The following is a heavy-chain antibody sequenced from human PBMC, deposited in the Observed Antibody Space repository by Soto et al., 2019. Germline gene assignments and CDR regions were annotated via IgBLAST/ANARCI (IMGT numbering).Heavy chain of an antibody. CDR1: GYTLTELS. CDR3: ATDRDRDAFDI. V-gene: IGHV1-24*01. Sequence: ASVKVSCKVSGYTLTELSMHWVRQAPGKGLEWMGGFDPEDGETIYAQKFQGRVTMNEDTSTDTAYMELSSLRSEYTAVYYCATDRDRDAFDIWGQGTMVTISS. J-gene: IGHJ3*02. CDR2: FDPEDGET.